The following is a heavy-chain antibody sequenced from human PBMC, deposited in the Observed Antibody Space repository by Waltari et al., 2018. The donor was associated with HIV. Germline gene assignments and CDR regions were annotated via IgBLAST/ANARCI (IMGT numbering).Heavy chain of an antibody. Sequence: QVQLQQWGAGLLKPSETLSLTCAVYGGSFSGYSWSWIRQPPGKGLEWIGEINHSGSTNYNPSLKSRVTISVDTSKNQFSLKLSSVTAADTAVYYCARGYYYDSSGYCHWGQGTLVTVSS. V-gene: IGHV4-34*01. CDR3: ARGYYYDSSGYCH. CDR1: GGSFSGYS. J-gene: IGHJ1*01. CDR2: INHSGST. D-gene: IGHD3-22*01.